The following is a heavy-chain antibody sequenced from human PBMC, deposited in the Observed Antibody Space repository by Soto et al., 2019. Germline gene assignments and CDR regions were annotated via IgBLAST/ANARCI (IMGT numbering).Heavy chain of an antibody. J-gene: IGHJ4*02. CDR1: GFRFSTYS. V-gene: IGHV3-21*01. CDR3: ARDYDYYDSSGYHPYYFEY. D-gene: IGHD3-22*01. Sequence: PGGSLRLSCAASGFRFSTYSMNWVRQAPGKGLEWVSSISGSSDYIYYADSVKGRFTISRDNAKNSLYLQMNSLRAEDTAVYYCARDYDYYDSSGYHPYYFEYWGQGTLVTVSS. CDR2: ISGSSDYI.